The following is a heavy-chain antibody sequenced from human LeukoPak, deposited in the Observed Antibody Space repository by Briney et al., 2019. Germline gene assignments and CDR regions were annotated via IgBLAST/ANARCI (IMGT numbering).Heavy chain of an antibody. V-gene: IGHV1-46*01. D-gene: IGHD3-22*01. J-gene: IGHJ4*02. CDR2: IKDSGTT. CDR1: GYSFTTYH. Sequence: ASVKVSCKASGYSFTTYHIHWVRQAPGQGLEWMGIIKDSGTTIYPQKFQGRVTMTRDTSTSTVYMEVSSLRSEDTAVYYCAADRYDSSGYYHFDYWGQGTLVTVSS. CDR3: AADRYDSSGYYHFDY.